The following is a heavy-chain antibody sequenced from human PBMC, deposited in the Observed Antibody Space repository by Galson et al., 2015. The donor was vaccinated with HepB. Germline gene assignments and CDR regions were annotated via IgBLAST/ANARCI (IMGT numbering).Heavy chain of an antibody. V-gene: IGHV3-23*01. D-gene: IGHD6-19*01. CDR2: ITGSGDST. CDR3: VRYQSGWSYSDY. CDR1: GFSFSNYE. Sequence: SLRLSCAASGFSFSNYEMTWVRQAPGKGLEWVAGITGSGDSTYYTDSVKGRFTISRDNSKNTLYLQMNSLRVEDTALYYCVRYQSGWSYSDYWGQGTLVTVSS. J-gene: IGHJ4*02.